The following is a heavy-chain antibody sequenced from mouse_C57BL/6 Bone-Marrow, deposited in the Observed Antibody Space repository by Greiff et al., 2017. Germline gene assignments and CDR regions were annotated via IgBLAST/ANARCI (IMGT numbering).Heavy chain of an antibody. CDR1: GFTFSDYG. D-gene: IGHD1-1*01. CDR3: ARITSEGAMDY. Sequence: VQLQQSGGGLVKPGGSLKLSCAASGFTFSDYGMHWVRQAPEKGLEWVAYISSGSSTIYYADTVKGRFTISRDNAKNTLFLQMTSLRSEDTAMYYCARITSEGAMDYWGQGTSVTVSS. V-gene: IGHV5-17*01. CDR2: ISSGSSTI. J-gene: IGHJ4*01.